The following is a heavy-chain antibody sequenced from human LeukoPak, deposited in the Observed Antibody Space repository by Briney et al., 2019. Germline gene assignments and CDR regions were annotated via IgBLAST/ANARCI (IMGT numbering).Heavy chain of an antibody. V-gene: IGHV4-61*05. CDR3: ATSVGITMVRGVKISYYGMDV. CDR2: IYYSGST. CDR1: GVSISSSSYY. J-gene: IGHJ6*02. Sequence: SETLSLTCTVSGVSISSSSYYWGWIRQPPGKGLEWIGYIYYSGSTNYNPSLKSRVTISVDTSRNQFSLKLSSVTAADTAVYYCATSVGITMVRGVKISYYGMDVWGQGATVTVSS. D-gene: IGHD3-10*01.